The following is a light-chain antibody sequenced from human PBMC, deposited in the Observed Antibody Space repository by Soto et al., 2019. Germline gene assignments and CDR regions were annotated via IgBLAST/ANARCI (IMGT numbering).Light chain of an antibody. V-gene: IGKV3-15*01. CDR3: QQYNNWPPMYT. J-gene: IGKJ2*01. CDR1: QSVSSN. CDR2: GAS. Sequence: EIVMTQSPATLSVSPGERATLSCSASQSVSSNLAWYQQKPGQAPRLLIYGASTRATGIPARFSGSGSGTEFTLTISSLQSEDFAVYYWQQYNNWPPMYTFGQGTKLEIK.